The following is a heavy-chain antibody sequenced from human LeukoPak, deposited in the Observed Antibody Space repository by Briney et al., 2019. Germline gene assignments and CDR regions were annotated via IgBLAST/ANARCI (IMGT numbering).Heavy chain of an antibody. CDR2: INHSGST. CDR1: GGSFSGYY. J-gene: IGHJ1*01. D-gene: IGHD2-15*01. Sequence: PSETLSLTCAVYGGSFSGYYWSWIRQPPGKGLEWIGEINHSGSTNYNPSLKSRVTISVDTSKNQFSLKLSSVTAADTAVYYCARRVCSGGSCYSEYFQHWGQGTLVTVSS. V-gene: IGHV4-34*01. CDR3: ARRVCSGGSCYSEYFQH.